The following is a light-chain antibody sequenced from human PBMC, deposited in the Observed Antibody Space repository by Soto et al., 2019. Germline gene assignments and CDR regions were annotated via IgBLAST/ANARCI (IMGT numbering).Light chain of an antibody. V-gene: IGKV3-15*01. CDR1: QSIDTN. Sequence: EIAMTQSPVTLSVSPGEGATLSCRASQSIDTNLAWYQQKPGQAPSLVLYGWSTRATGIPARFSGSGSGTEFTLTISSLQSEDFAVYFCQQYNNWPYTFGQGTKLEIK. CDR2: GWS. CDR3: QQYNNWPYT. J-gene: IGKJ2*01.